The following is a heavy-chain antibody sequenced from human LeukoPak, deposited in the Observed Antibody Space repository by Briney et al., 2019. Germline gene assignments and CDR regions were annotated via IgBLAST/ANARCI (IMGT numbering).Heavy chain of an antibody. V-gene: IGHV3-48*01. D-gene: IGHD2-2*01. J-gene: IGHJ4*02. Sequence: PGGSLRLSCAASGFTFSTYSMNWVRQAPGKGLEWVSYIGRSSSPIYYADSVKGRFTISRDNAKNSLYLQMNGLRAEDPAVYYCARGPSSQFRTDYWGQGTLVTVSS. CDR3: ARGPSSQFRTDY. CDR2: IGRSSSPI. CDR1: GFTFSTYS.